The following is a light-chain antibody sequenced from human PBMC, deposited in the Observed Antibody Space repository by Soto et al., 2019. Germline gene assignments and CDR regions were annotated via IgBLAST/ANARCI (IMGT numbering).Light chain of an antibody. CDR3: QQYNNWPLT. CDR1: QSLSNF. J-gene: IGKJ5*01. CDR2: GTS. Sequence: ENVLTQSPCILSLSPGEGATLSCRASQSLSNFFLAWYQQKPGQAPRLLIYGTSTRATGFPARFSGSGSGSEFTLTISSLQSEDFAVYYCQQYNNWPLTFGQATRLEIK. V-gene: IGKV3-15*01.